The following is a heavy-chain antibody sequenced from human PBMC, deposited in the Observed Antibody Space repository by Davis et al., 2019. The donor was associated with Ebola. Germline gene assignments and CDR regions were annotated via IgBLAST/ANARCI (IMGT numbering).Heavy chain of an antibody. V-gene: IGHV1-69*13. CDR3: ARDFDGGKYYFDY. Sequence: SVTVSCKTSGGSFSSHPISWVRQAPRQGLEWMGGIIPIFDTPHYAQKFQGRITITADASTSTAYMELSSLRSEDTATYFCARDFDGGKYYFDYWGPGTPVTVSS. D-gene: IGHD3-9*01. CDR2: IIPIFDTP. CDR1: GGSFSSHP. J-gene: IGHJ4*02.